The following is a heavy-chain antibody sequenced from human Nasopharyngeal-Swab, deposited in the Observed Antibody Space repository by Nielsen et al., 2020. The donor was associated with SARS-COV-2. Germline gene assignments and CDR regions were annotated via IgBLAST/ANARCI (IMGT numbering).Heavy chain of an antibody. Sequence: GESPNTPRASPGFIFRSYAMSWVRQAPGTGLESVSSISGSGGSTYHAHPVKGRFTISRDNSKNTLYLQMNSLRAEDTAVYFCAGGRPLGGYYFGYFDYWGQGTLVTVSS. CDR1: GFIFRSYA. CDR3: AGGRPLGGYYFGYFDY. CDR2: ISGSGGST. V-gene: IGHV3-23*01. J-gene: IGHJ4*02. D-gene: IGHD3-3*01.